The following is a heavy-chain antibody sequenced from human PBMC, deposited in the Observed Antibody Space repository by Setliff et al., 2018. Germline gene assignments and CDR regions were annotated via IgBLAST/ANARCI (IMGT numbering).Heavy chain of an antibody. CDR3: ASRATYYNFWSGYYLY. CDR2: INHSGST. V-gene: IGHV4-34*01. CDR1: GGSFSGYY. D-gene: IGHD3-3*01. J-gene: IGHJ4*02. Sequence: SETLSLTCAVYGGSFSGYYWSWIRQPPGKGLEWIGEINHSGSTNDNPSLKSRVTMSVDTSKNQFSLKLSSVTAADTAMYYCASRATYYNFWSGYYLYWGQGTLVTGSA.